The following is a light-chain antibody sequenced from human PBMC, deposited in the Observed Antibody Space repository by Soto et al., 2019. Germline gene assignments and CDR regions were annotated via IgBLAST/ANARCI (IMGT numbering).Light chain of an antibody. Sequence: ELVLTQSPGTLSLSPGERATLSCRASQSVRSNHLAWYQQKPGQAPRLLIYDASCRATGIPDMFRGSGSGTDCTLPSSRLEPEDRLGYYCQQYGSAPRTFGRGTKLEI. V-gene: IGKV3-20*01. CDR2: DAS. CDR1: QSVRSNH. J-gene: IGKJ2*01. CDR3: QQYGSAPRT.